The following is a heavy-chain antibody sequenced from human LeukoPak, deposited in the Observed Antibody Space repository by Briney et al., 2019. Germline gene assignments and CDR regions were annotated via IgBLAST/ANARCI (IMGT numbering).Heavy chain of an antibody. CDR1: GFTFSSYG. CDR2: IWYDGSNK. J-gene: IGHJ6*03. CDR3: VKVGREYSSSWYTVGPYYYYYMDV. V-gene: IGHV3-33*06. Sequence: GRSLRLSCAASGFTFSSYGMHWVRQAPGKGLEWVAVIWYDGSNKYYADSVKDRFTISRDNSKNTLYLQMNSLRAEDTAVYYCVKVGREYSSSWYTVGPYYYYYMDVWGKGTTVTVSS. D-gene: IGHD6-13*01.